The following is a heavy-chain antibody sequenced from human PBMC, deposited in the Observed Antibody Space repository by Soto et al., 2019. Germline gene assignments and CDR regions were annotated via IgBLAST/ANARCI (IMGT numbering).Heavy chain of an antibody. CDR1: GYTFTGYY. J-gene: IGHJ4*02. D-gene: IGHD6-6*01. Sequence: GASVKVSCKASGYTFTGYYMHWVRQAPGQGLEWMGWINPNSGGTNYAQKFQGWVTMTRDTSISTAYMELSRLRSDDTAVYYCARDSSGGSSSGFDYWGQGTLVTVSS. V-gene: IGHV1-2*04. CDR3: ARDSSGGSSSGFDY. CDR2: INPNSGGT.